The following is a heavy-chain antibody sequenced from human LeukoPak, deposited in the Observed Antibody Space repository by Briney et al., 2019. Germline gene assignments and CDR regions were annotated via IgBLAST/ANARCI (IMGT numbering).Heavy chain of an antibody. D-gene: IGHD2-2*01. J-gene: IGHJ6*03. CDR3: ARYSVVVVPAATRYYYYYMDV. CDR2: IYYSGST. CDR1: GGSISSYY. V-gene: IGHV4-59*08. Sequence: SETLSLTCTVSGGSISSYYWSWIRQPPGKGLKWIGYIYYSGSTNYNPSLKSRVTISVDTSKNQFSLKLSSVTAADTAVYYCARYSVVVVPAATRYYYYYMDVWGKGTTVTVSS.